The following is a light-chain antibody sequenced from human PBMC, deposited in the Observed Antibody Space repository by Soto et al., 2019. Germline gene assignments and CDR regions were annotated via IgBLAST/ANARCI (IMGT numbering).Light chain of an antibody. CDR2: SAS. Sequence: DIQMTQSPSSLSASVGDTVTITCRASQPIDRYLNWFQQKSGQAPKLLICSASSLQSGVPSRFSGSGSGTDFTLTISSLQPEDFATYYCQQSYSTPPTFGQGTKVDIK. J-gene: IGKJ1*01. CDR3: QQSYSTPPT. V-gene: IGKV1-39*01. CDR1: QPIDRY.